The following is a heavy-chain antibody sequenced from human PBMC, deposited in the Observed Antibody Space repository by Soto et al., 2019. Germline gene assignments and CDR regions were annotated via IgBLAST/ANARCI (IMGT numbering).Heavy chain of an antibody. CDR1: GFTFSNYA. V-gene: IGHV3-30-3*01. Sequence: QVQLVESGGGVVQPGRSLRLSCVASGFTFSNYAIHWVRQAPGKGLEWVAVISYDGSNRYYADSVKGRFTISRDNSKNTLYLEMNSLRTEDTAVYYCARDLSYCSGGSCQNFDFWGQGTVVTVSS. CDR2: ISYDGSNR. J-gene: IGHJ4*02. D-gene: IGHD2-15*01. CDR3: ARDLSYCSGGSCQNFDF.